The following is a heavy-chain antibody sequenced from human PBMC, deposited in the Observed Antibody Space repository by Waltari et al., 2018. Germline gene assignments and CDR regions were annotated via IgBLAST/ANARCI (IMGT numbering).Heavy chain of an antibody. D-gene: IGHD1-26*01. CDR3: ARDPGPIVGAPDY. J-gene: IGHJ4*02. CDR2: INPKNGDT. CDR1: GYSFTDYQ. V-gene: IGHV1-2*02. Sequence: QVQLVQSGTEVKKPGASVKVSCQASGYSFTDYQLPRVRQTPGQGLEWLGWINPKNGDTSYAQNFLGRVTMTRDTSINTVYMDLSGLRSDDTAVFYCARDPGPIVGAPDYWGQGTLVTVSS.